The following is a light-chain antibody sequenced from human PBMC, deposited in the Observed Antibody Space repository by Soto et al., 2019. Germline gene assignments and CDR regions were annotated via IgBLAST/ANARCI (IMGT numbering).Light chain of an antibody. Sequence: QSALTQPASVSGSPGQSITISCTGTSSDVGGYNYVSWYQQHPGKAPKLMIYEVSNRPSGVSNRFSGSKSDNTASLTISGLQAEDEADYYCSSYTSSSTLDWVFGGGTKLTVL. J-gene: IGLJ3*02. V-gene: IGLV2-14*01. CDR1: SSDVGGYNY. CDR2: EVS. CDR3: SSYTSSSTLDWV.